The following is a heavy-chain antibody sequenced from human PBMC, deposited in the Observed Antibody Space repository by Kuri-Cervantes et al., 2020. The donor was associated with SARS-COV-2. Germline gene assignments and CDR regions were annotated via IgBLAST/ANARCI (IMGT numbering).Heavy chain of an antibody. CDR1: GGSFGGYY. CDR2: IYCSEST. Sequence: SETLSLTCAVYGGSFGGYYWSWIRQSPGKVLEWIGYIYCSESTYYNPSLKSRVTISVDTSKNQFSLKLSSVTAADTAVYYCARDRLGLLWFGEPKRYGMDVWAKGPRSPSP. V-gene: IGHV4-30-4*01. CDR3: ARDRLGLLWFGEPKRYGMDV. J-gene: IGHJ6*02. D-gene: IGHD3-10*01.